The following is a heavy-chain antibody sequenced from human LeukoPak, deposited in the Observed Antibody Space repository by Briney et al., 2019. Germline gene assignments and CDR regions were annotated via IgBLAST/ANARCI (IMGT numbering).Heavy chain of an antibody. V-gene: IGHV3-21*01. CDR1: GFTFSSYS. J-gene: IGHJ4*02. Sequence: GGSLRLSCAASGFTFSSYSVNWVRQAPGKGLEWVSSISSSSSYIYYADSVKGRFTISRDNAKNSLYLQMNSLRAEDTAVYYCAKEYSSDHFDYWGQGTLVTVSS. CDR2: ISSSSSYI. CDR3: AKEYSSDHFDY. D-gene: IGHD6-19*01.